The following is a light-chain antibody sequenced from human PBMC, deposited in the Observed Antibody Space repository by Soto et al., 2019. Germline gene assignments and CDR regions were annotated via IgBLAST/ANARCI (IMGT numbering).Light chain of an antibody. CDR1: QGIRND. Sequence: AIQMTQSPSSLSASVGDRVTITCRASQGIRNDLGWYQQKPGKAPKLLIYAASSLQSGVPSRFXGSGSGTDXXXXISXLQPEDFATYYCLQDYNYLGTFGQGTKVEIK. V-gene: IGKV1-6*01. CDR3: LQDYNYLGT. J-gene: IGKJ1*01. CDR2: AAS.